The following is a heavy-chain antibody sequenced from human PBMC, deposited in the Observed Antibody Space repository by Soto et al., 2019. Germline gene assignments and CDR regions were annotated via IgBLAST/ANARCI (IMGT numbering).Heavy chain of an antibody. CDR2: IYHSGST. Sequence: SSETLSLTCAVSSGSISSSNWWSWVRQPPGKGLEWIGEIYHSGSTNYNPSLKSRVTISVDKSKNQFSLKLSSVTAADTAVYYCARSGYRYYYYYYMDVWGKGPTVTVS. J-gene: IGHJ6*03. D-gene: IGHD3-3*01. CDR3: ARSGYRYYYYYYMDV. CDR1: SGSISSSNW. V-gene: IGHV4-4*02.